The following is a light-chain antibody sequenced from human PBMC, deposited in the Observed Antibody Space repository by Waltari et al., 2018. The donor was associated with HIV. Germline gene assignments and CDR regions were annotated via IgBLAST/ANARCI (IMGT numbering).Light chain of an antibody. CDR2: GNS. CDR1: RSHIGAGYD. CDR3: QSYDSSLSGSV. Sequence: QSVLTQPPSVSGAPGPRVTISCTGSRSHIGAGYDVTWYPQLPGTAPKLLIYGNSNRPSGVPDRFSGSKSGTSASLAITGLQAEDEADYYCQSYDSSLSGSVFGGGTKLTVL. J-gene: IGLJ2*01. V-gene: IGLV1-40*01.